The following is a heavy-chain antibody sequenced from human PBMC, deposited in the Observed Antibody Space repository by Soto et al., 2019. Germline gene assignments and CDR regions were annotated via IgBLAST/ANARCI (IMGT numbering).Heavy chain of an antibody. CDR3: SKSLPDRDYYYGMDV. V-gene: IGHV1-69*01. CDR2: IIPIFGTA. Sequence: QVQLVQSGAEVKKPGSSVQVSCKASGGTFSSYAISWVRQAPGQGLEWMGGIIPIFGTANYAQKFQGRVTITADESTSTAYMELSSLRSEDTAVYYCSKSLPDRDYYYGMDVWGQGTTVTVSS. CDR1: GGTFSSYA. J-gene: IGHJ6*02.